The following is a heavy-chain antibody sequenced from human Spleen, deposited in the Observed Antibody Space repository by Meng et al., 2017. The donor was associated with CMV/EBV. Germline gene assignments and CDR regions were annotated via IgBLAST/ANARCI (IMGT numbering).Heavy chain of an antibody. V-gene: IGHV3-48*04. D-gene: IGHD1-26*01. Sequence: GGSLRLSCAASGFTFSSYSMNWVRQAPGKGLEWVSYISSSSSTIYYADSVKGRFTISRDNAKNSLYLQMNSLRAEDTAVYYCARVQVGATSQEAAFDIWGQGTMVTVSS. CDR2: ISSSSSTI. CDR1: GFTFSSYS. J-gene: IGHJ3*02. CDR3: ARVQVGATSQEAAFDI.